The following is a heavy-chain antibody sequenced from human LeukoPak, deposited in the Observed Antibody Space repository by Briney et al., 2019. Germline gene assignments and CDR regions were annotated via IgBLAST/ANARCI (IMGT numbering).Heavy chain of an antibody. D-gene: IGHD6-6*01. V-gene: IGHV3-30*04. CDR1: GFTFSSYA. J-gene: IGHJ4*02. CDR3: ARASFFDY. CDR2: ISYDGSNK. Sequence: GGSLRLSCAASGFTFSSYAMHWVRQAPGKGLEWVAVISYDGSNKYYADSVKGRFTISKDNSKNTLYLQMNSLRAEDTAVYYCARASFFDYWGQGTLVTVSS.